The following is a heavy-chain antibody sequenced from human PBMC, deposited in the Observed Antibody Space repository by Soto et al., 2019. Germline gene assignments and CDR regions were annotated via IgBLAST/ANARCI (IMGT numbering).Heavy chain of an antibody. J-gene: IGHJ4*02. Sequence: EVQMSASGGGVVQPGESLRLSCVAPDFSFTSYAMTWVRLSPGKGLQWVAALSHDGGNIYYRDSVRGRFTISRDNSKNTLYLQMHSLKGEDTAVYFCAKQMGTWVDTAIDFWGEGTQVTVSS. CDR1: DFSFTSYA. D-gene: IGHD5-18*01. CDR2: LSHDGGNI. V-gene: IGHV3-23*01. CDR3: AKQMGTWVDTAIDF.